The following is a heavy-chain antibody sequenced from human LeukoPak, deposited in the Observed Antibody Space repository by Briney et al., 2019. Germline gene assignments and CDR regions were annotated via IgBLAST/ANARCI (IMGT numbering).Heavy chain of an antibody. CDR3: ASQYGSGHYHFDY. J-gene: IGHJ4*02. CDR2: MYLSGTT. Sequence: SETLSLTCTVSGDSINSLDLWSWVRQPPGKGLEWIGEMYLSGTTHSNPSVKSRVTISIDKSKNQFFLNLSSVTAADTAVYFCASQYGSGHYHFDYWGQGTLVFVSP. CDR1: GDSINSLDL. D-gene: IGHD3-10*01. V-gene: IGHV4-4*02.